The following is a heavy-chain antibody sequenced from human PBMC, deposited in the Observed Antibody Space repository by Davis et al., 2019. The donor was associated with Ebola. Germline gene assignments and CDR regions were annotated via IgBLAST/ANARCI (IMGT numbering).Heavy chain of an antibody. D-gene: IGHD2-15*01. CDR1: GFTFDDYA. V-gene: IGHV3-9*01. Sequence: PGGSLRLSCAASGFTFDDYAMHWVRQAPGKGLEWVSGISWNSGSIGYADSVKGRFTISRDNAKNSLYLQMNSLRAEDTALYYCAKGHSIGGRLTHNWFDPWGQGTLVTVSS. CDR3: AKGHSIGGRLTHNWFDP. J-gene: IGHJ5*02. CDR2: ISWNSGSI.